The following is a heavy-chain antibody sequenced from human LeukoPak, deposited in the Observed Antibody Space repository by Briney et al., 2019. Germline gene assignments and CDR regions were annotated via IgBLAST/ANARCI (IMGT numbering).Heavy chain of an antibody. D-gene: IGHD3-10*01. V-gene: IGHV3-48*03. CDR1: GFTFSSYE. CDR2: ISSSGSTI. Sequence: GGSLRLSCAASGFTFSSYEMNWVRQAPGKGLEWVSYISSSGSTIYYADSVKSRFTISRDNAKNSLYLQMNSLRAEDTAVYYCARGSGSYGYYYYYMDVWGKGTTVTVSS. CDR3: ARGSGSYGYYYYYMDV. J-gene: IGHJ6*03.